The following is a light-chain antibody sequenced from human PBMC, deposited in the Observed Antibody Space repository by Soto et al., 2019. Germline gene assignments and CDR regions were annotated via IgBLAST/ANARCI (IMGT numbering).Light chain of an antibody. Sequence: EVVLTQSPGTLSLSPGERATLSCRASQSVSNNYFAWYQQKPGQAPRLLISGSSDRATGIPERFSGSGSGTDFTLIISRLEAEYFAVYYCQQYGSSPPYTFGQGTKLEIK. CDR3: QQYGSSPPYT. CDR1: QSVSNNY. V-gene: IGKV3-20*01. CDR2: GSS. J-gene: IGKJ2*01.